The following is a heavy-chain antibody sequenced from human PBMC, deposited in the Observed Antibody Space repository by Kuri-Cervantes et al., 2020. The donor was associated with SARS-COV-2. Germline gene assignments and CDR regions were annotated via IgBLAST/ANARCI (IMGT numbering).Heavy chain of an antibody. CDR2: IWYDGSNK. CDR1: GFTVSSNY. CDR3: ARGSSGYYYFDY. D-gene: IGHD3-22*01. J-gene: IGHJ4*02. V-gene: IGHV3-33*08. Sequence: GGSLRLSCAASGFTVSSNYMSWVRQAPGKGLEWVAVIWYDGSNKYYADSVKGRFTISRDNSKNTLYLQMNSLRAEDTAVYYCARGSSGYYYFDYWGQGTLVTVSS.